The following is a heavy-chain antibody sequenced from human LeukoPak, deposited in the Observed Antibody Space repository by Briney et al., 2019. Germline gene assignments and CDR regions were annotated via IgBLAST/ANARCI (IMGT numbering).Heavy chain of an antibody. CDR3: AREDPQTRVPEGMDV. J-gene: IGHJ6*02. CDR1: GGSIGGYY. Sequence: SETLSLTCTVSGGSIGGYYWSWIRQSPGKGLEWIGYIYYSGTTNYNPSLKSRVTISVDTSKNQFSLQLRSVTAADSAVYYCAREDPQTRVPEGMDVWGQGTMVTVSS. CDR2: IYYSGTT. V-gene: IGHV4-59*01. D-gene: IGHD4/OR15-4a*01.